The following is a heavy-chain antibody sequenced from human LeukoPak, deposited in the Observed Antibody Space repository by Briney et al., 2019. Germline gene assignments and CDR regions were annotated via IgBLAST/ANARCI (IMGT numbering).Heavy chain of an antibody. V-gene: IGHV3-74*01. D-gene: IGHD6-6*01. Sequence: GGCLRLSCTASGFSFSGHWMHWARHLPGKGLVWVSRISPTGSTTSYADSVKGRFTVSRDNAKNTLYLQVNNLRAEDTAVYYCARGPNSNWSGLDFWGQGTLLTVSS. J-gene: IGHJ4*02. CDR1: GFSFSGHW. CDR2: ISPTGSTT. CDR3: ARGPNSNWSGLDF.